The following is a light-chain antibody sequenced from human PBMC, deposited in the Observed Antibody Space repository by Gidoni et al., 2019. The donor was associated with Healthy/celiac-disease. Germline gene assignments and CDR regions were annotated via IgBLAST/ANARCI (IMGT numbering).Light chain of an antibody. CDR1: QSVLHSNGYNY. CDR3: MQARQTPRT. V-gene: IGKV2-28*01. CDR2: VGS. Sequence: IVMTQFPLPLPVTPGEPASNSCRTSQSVLHSNGYNYLDWYLQKPGQSQQLLIYVGSKRASGVSGRISGSGGSKDFTMKISKVEAEDVGVYYYMQARQTPRTFGPGTKVDIK. J-gene: IGKJ3*01.